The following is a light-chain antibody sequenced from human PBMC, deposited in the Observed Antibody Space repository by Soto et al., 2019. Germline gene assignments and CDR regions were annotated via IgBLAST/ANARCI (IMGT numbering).Light chain of an antibody. Sequence: QSALTQPRSVSGSPGQSVTISCTGTSSDVGTYNFVSWYQQHPGKAPKFMIYDVTKRPSGVPDSFSGSKSGNTASLTISGLQAEDEADYYCCSYVGSYTSYVFGTGTKVTVL. CDR1: SSDVGTYNF. J-gene: IGLJ1*01. CDR2: DVT. V-gene: IGLV2-11*01. CDR3: CSYVGSYTSYV.